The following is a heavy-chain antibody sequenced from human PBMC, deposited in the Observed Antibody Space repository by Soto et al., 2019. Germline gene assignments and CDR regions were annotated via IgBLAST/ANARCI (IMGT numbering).Heavy chain of an antibody. Sequence: PGGSLRLSCAASGFTFSSYGMHWVRQAPGKGLEWVAVISYDGSNKYYADSVKGRFTISRDNSKNTLYLQMNSLRAEDTAVYYCAKGGLPAAITSYFDYWGQGTLVTVSS. CDR3: AKGGLPAAITSYFDY. CDR1: GFTFSSYG. D-gene: IGHD2-2*01. CDR2: ISYDGSNK. V-gene: IGHV3-30*18. J-gene: IGHJ4*02.